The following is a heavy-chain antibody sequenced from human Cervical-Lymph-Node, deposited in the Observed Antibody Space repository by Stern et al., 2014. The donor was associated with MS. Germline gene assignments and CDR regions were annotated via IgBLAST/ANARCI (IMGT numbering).Heavy chain of an antibody. CDR2: IIPVLGTT. J-gene: IGHJ4*02. Sequence: EQLVESGTEVKKPGSSMTLSCKTSGDIFINYALSWVRQAPGKGLEWMGGIIPVLGTTNYAQRFQGRLTITADESTRTAYMELSSLRAEDTAIYYCARDSASAGLYYFDFWGQGTLVTVSS. CDR1: GDIFINYA. CDR3: ARDSASAGLYYFDF. V-gene: IGHV1-69*01. D-gene: IGHD2/OR15-2a*01.